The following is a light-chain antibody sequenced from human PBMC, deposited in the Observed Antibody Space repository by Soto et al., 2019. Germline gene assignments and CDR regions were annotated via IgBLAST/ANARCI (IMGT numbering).Light chain of an antibody. CDR3: QQRRSWPPTIT. V-gene: IGKV3D-20*02. Sequence: EFVLTQSPGTLSLSPGERATLSCRASQSLANSFIAWYQQKPGQTPRLLIYDTSSRASGIPDRFSGSGSGTDFTLTISRLETEDFAVYYCQQRRSWPPTITFGQGTRLEI. J-gene: IGKJ5*01. CDR2: DTS. CDR1: QSLANSF.